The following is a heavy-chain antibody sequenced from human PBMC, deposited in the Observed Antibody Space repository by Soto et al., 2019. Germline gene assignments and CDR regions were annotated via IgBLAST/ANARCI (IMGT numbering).Heavy chain of an antibody. V-gene: IGHV1-69*04. D-gene: IGHD6-13*01. J-gene: IGHJ6*02. Sequence: GASVKVSCKASGGTFSSYTISWVRQAPGQGIEWMGRIIPILGIANYAQKFQGRVTITADKSTSTAYMELSSLRSEDTAVYYCAREGQQLVSGGMDVWGQGTTVTVSS. CDR3: AREGQQLVSGGMDV. CDR1: GGTFSSYT. CDR2: IIPILGIA.